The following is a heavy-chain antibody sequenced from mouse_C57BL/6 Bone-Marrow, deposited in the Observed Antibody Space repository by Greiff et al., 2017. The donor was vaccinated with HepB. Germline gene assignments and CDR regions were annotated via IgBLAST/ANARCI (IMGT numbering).Heavy chain of an antibody. CDR1: GYTFTSYG. D-gene: IGHD3-2*02. V-gene: IGHV1-81*01. Sequence: QVQLKQSGAELARPGASVKLSCKASGYTFTSYGISWVKQRTGQGLEWIGEIYPRSGNTYYNEKFKGKATLTADKSSSTPYMELRSLTSEDSAVYFCAREGQLRLRGFAYWGQGTLVTVSA. CDR3: AREGQLRLRGFAY. CDR2: IYPRSGNT. J-gene: IGHJ3*01.